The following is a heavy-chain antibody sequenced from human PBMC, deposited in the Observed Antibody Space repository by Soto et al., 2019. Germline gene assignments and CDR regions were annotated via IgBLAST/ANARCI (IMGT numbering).Heavy chain of an antibody. J-gene: IGHJ5*02. D-gene: IGHD1-1*01. Sequence: ASVKVSCKVSGDTLPEFSMHWVRQAPGKGLEWMGGFDPEDGETIYAQKFLGRVTMTEDTSTDTAYMELSSLTSEDTAVYYCAKDRFGNASSGWFDPWGQGTLVTVSS. CDR1: GDTLPEFS. V-gene: IGHV1-24*01. CDR3: AKDRFGNASSGWFDP. CDR2: FDPEDGET.